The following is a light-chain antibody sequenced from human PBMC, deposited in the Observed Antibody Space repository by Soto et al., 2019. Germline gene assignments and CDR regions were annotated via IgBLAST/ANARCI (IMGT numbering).Light chain of an antibody. CDR3: QQYNNWPIT. CDR1: QSVSSP. CDR2: GAS. J-gene: IGKJ5*01. V-gene: IGKV3-15*01. Sequence: ELVLTQSPATMSVSPGESATLSCRASQSVSSPLAWYQQNPGQPPRLLIYGASTRATGIPARFSGSGSGTEFTLTISSLQSEDFAVYYCQQYNNWPITCGQGTRREI.